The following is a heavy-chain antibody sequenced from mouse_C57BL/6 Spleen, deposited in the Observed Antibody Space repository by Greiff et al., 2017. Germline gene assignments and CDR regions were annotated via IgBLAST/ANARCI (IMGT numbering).Heavy chain of an antibody. CDR2: INPSSGYT. CDR3: ARGGTTDYFDY. D-gene: IGHD2-1*01. J-gene: IGHJ2*01. Sequence: QVHVKQSGAELARPGASVKMSCKASGYTFTSYTMHWVKQRPGQGLEWIGYINPSSGYTKYNQKFKDKATLTADKSSSTAYMQLSSLTSEDSAVYYCARGGTTDYFDYWGQGTTLTVSS. CDR1: GYTFTSYT. V-gene: IGHV1-4*01.